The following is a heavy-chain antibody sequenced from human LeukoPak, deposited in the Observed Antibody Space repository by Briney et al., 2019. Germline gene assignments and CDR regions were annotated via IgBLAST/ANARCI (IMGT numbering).Heavy chain of an antibody. D-gene: IGHD3-10*01. Sequence: GGSLRLSCAASGFTFSSYSMNWVRQAPGKGLEWVSYISSTSSTIYDADSVKGRFTSSRDNAKNSLYLQMNSLRDEDTAVYYCARDHVVRGVVWDYWGQGTLVTVSS. CDR3: ARDHVVRGVVWDY. CDR2: ISSTSSTI. V-gene: IGHV3-48*02. CDR1: GFTFSSYS. J-gene: IGHJ4*02.